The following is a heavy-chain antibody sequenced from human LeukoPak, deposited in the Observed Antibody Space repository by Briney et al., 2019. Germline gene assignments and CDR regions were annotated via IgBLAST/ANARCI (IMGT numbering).Heavy chain of an antibody. J-gene: IGHJ3*02. CDR3: AKGATGVDAFDM. D-gene: IGHD1-14*01. Sequence: GGSLRLSCAASGFTFSSYGMSWVRQAPGKGLEWVSAISGSAVSTYYADSVKGRFTISRDNSQNTLYLQMNSPRVEDTAVYYCAKGATGVDAFDMWGQGTRVTVS. CDR1: GFTFSSYG. CDR2: ISGSAVST. V-gene: IGHV3-23*01.